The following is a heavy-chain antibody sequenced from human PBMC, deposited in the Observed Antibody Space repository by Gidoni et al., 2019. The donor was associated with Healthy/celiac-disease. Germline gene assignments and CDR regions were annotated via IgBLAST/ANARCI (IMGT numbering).Heavy chain of an antibody. Sequence: QVQLVASGGGLVKPGGSLRLPCAASGFPSRDYYLSWTRQAPGKGLEWVSYISSSGSIIYYADSVKGRFTISRDNAKNSLYLQMNSLRAEDTAVYYCARDREEYCSGGSCYWLNTFDIWGQGTMVTVSS. CDR1: GFPSRDYY. J-gene: IGHJ3*02. CDR2: ISSSGSII. V-gene: IGHV3-11*01. D-gene: IGHD2-15*01. CDR3: ARDREEYCSGGSCYWLNTFDI.